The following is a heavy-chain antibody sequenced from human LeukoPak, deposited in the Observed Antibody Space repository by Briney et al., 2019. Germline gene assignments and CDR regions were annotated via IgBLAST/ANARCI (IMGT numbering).Heavy chain of an antibody. CDR2: INPSGGST. J-gene: IGHJ1*01. D-gene: IGHD3-22*01. V-gene: IGHV1-46*01. CDR3: ASGDYYDSSGYYGNEYFQH. CDR1: GYTFTSYY. Sequence: ASVKVSCKASGYTFTSYYMHWVRQAPGQRLEWMGIINPSGGSTSYAQKFQGRVTMTRDTSTSTVYMELSSLRSEDTAVYYCASGDYYDSSGYYGNEYFQHWGQGTLVTVSS.